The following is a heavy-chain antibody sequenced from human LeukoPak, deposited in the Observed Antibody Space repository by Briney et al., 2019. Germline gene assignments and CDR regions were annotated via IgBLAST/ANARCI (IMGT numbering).Heavy chain of an antibody. D-gene: IGHD3-22*01. CDR3: ARDERYDSSGYPFDY. CDR2: IDPNSGGT. CDR1: GYTFTGYF. V-gene: IGHV1-2*02. J-gene: IGHJ4*02. Sequence: ASVKVSCKASGYTFTGYFIHWVRQAPGQGLEWMGWIDPNSGGTNYAQKFQGRVTMTRDTSIITAYMELSRLGSDDTAVYYCARDERYDSSGYPFDYWGQGTLVTVSS.